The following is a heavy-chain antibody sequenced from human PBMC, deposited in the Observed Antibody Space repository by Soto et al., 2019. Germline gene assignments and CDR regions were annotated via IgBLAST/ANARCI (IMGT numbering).Heavy chain of an antibody. J-gene: IGHJ4*02. CDR3: ARVDYYGSGSYYKPPSHFDY. CDR1: GGSIGSGDDY. Sequence: SETLSLTCTVSGGSIGSGDDYWSWIRQPPGKGLEWIGYIYYSGSTYYNPSLKSRVTISVDTSKNQFSLKLSSVTAADTAVYYCARVDYYGSGSYYKPPSHFDYWGQGTLVTVSS. CDR2: IYYSGST. D-gene: IGHD3-10*01. V-gene: IGHV4-30-4*01.